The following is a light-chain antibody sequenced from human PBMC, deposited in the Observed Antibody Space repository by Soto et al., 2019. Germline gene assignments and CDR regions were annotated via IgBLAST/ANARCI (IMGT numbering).Light chain of an antibody. CDR1: QDINSY. Sequence: DVQMTQSPSSLSASVGDRVTITCRASQDINSYLAWYQQKPGNAPKSLIYAASSLQTGVPSRFSGSESGTDFNLTISNLQPEDSATYYRQQYNIYPLTFGGGTKVEIK. CDR2: AAS. CDR3: QQYNIYPLT. V-gene: IGKV1D-16*01. J-gene: IGKJ4*01.